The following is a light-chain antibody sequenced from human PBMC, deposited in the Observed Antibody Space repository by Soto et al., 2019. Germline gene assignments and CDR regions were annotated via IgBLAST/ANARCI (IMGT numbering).Light chain of an antibody. CDR3: CSYAGSSTVV. V-gene: IGLV2-23*01. J-gene: IGLJ2*01. Sequence: QSALTQPASVSGSPGQSITISCTGTSSDVGSYNLVSWYQQHPGKAPKLMIYEGSKRPSGVSNRFSGSKSGNTASLTISGXXXXXEADYYCCSYAGSSTVVFGGGTKLTVL. CDR1: SSDVGSYNL. CDR2: EGS.